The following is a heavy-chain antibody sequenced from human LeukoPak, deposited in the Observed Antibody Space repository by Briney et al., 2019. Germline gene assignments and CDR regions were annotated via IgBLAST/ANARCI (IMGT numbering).Heavy chain of an antibody. CDR1: GGSISSYY. J-gene: IGHJ5*02. CDR2: IYYSGST. Sequence: PSETLSLTCTVSGGSISSYYWSWIRQPPGKGLEWIGYIYYSGSTNYNPSLKSRVTISVDTSKNQFSLKLSSVTAADTAVYYCARRSRCSGGSCYRFDPWGQGTLVTVSS. V-gene: IGHV4-59*08. D-gene: IGHD2-15*01. CDR3: ARRSRCSGGSCYRFDP.